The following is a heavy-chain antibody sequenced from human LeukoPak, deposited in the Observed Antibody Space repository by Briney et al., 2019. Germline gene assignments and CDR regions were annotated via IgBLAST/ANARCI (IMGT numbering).Heavy chain of an antibody. D-gene: IGHD3-22*01. CDR2: IRSEAYGGTT. Sequence: GGSLRLSCTASGFTFGDYAMSWVRQAPGKGLEWVGFIRSEAYGGTTEYAASVKGRFSISRDDSRGIAYLQMNSLKTEDTAVYYCTRGGSSYYFHGRGYQADGGYFDYWGQGTLVTVSS. CDR3: TRGGSSYYFHGRGYQADGGYFDY. V-gene: IGHV3-49*04. J-gene: IGHJ4*02. CDR1: GFTFGDYA.